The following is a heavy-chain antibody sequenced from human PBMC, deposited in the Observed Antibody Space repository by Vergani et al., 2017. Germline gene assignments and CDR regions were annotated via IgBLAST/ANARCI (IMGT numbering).Heavy chain of an antibody. CDR1: GGSFSGYY. J-gene: IGHJ5*02. V-gene: IGHV4-34*01. CDR2: INHSGST. D-gene: IGHD3-3*01. Sequence: QVQLQQWGAGLLKPSETLSLTCAVYGGSFSGYYWSWIRPPPGKGLEWIGEINHSGSTNYNPSLKSRVTISVDTSKNQFALKLSSVTASDTAVYYCAREFDTMFGVVTRARWFDPWGQGTLVTVSS. CDR3: AREFDTMFGVVTRARWFDP.